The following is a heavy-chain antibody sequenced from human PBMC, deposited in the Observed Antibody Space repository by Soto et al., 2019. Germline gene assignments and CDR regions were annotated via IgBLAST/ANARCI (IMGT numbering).Heavy chain of an antibody. CDR3: AKDRELHGIPVANFDY. J-gene: IGHJ4*02. D-gene: IGHD6-19*01. CDR1: GFTFSSYA. CDR2: ISASAHTT. V-gene: IGHV3-23*01. Sequence: GGSLRLSCAASGFTFSSYAMSWVRQAPGKGLEWVSAISASAHTTYYADSVKGRFTISRDNSKNTLYLQMNSLRAEDTAVYYCAKDRELHGIPVANFDYWGQGTLVTVSS.